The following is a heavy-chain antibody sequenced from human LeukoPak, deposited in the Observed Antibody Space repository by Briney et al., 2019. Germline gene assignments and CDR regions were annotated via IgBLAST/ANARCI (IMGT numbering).Heavy chain of an antibody. Sequence: PGGSLTLSCAASGFSFSSHSLNWVRHAPGKGLEWVSSISSSGTYIYYPDSMKGRFTISRDNAKNSLYLQMNSLRAEDTAVYYCARWPQRGSGWYAFDYWGQGALVTVSS. CDR1: GFSFSSHS. D-gene: IGHD6-19*01. CDR3: ARWPQRGSGWYAFDY. CDR2: ISSSGTYI. V-gene: IGHV3-21*01. J-gene: IGHJ4*02.